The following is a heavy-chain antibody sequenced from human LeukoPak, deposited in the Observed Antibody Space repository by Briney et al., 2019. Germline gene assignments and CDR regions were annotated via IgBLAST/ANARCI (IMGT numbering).Heavy chain of an antibody. CDR3: ARIYGPWNYFDY. CDR1: GFTFSSYS. V-gene: IGHV3-21*01. J-gene: IGHJ4*02. D-gene: IGHD2/OR15-2a*01. CDR2: ISSSSSYI. Sequence: PGGSLRLSCAASGFTFSSYSMNWVRQAPGKGLEWVSSISSSSSYIYYADSVKGRFTISRDNSKNTLYLQMNSLRAEDTAVYYCARIYGPWNYFDYWGQGTLVTVSS.